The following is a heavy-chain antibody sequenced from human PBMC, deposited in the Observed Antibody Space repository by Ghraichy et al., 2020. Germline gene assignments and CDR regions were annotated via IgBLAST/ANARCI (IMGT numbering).Heavy chain of an antibody. CDR1: GGSFSGYY. V-gene: IGHV4-34*01. Sequence: SETLSLTCAVYGGSFSGYYWSWIRQPPGKGLEWIGEINHSGSTNYNPSLKSRVTISVDTSKNQFSLKLSSVTAADTAVYYCATVATIWRFDYWGQGTLVTVSS. CDR2: INHSGST. CDR3: ATVATIWRFDY. D-gene: IGHD5-24*01. J-gene: IGHJ4*02.